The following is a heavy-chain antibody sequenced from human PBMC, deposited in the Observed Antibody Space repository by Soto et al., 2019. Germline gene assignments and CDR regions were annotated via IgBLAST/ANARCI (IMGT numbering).Heavy chain of an antibody. D-gene: IGHD6-13*01. Sequence: SQTLSLTCAISGDSVSSNSAAWNWIRQSPSRGLEWLGRTYYRSKWYNDYAVSVKSRITINPDTSKNQISLQLNSVTPEDTAVYYCARGLAPSLAAAGTWNSNWFDPWGQGTLVTVSS. CDR1: GDSVSSNSAA. CDR2: TYYRSKWYN. V-gene: IGHV6-1*01. CDR3: ARGLAPSLAAAGTWNSNWFDP. J-gene: IGHJ5*02.